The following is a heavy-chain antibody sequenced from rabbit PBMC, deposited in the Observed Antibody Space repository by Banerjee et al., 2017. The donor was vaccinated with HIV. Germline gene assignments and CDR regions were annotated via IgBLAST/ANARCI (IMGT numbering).Heavy chain of an antibody. CDR1: GFSFSSSYW. D-gene: IGHD6-1*01. J-gene: IGHJ4*01. Sequence: QEQLEESGGDLVKPEGSLTLTCKASGFSFSSSYWMSWVRQAPGKGLEWIASIYTGSGGTWYASWAKGRFTISKTSSTTVTLQMTSLTAADTATYFCARDNRDGDGYAFNLWGQGTLVTVS. CDR3: ARDNRDGDGYAFNL. V-gene: IGHV1S45*01. CDR2: IYTGSGGT.